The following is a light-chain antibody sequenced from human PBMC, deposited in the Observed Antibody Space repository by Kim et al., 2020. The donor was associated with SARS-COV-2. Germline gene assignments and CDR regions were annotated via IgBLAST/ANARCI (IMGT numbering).Light chain of an antibody. V-gene: IGLV2-14*03. CDR1: SRCVGVYSY. CDR3: TSHTSSSLYV. Sequence: GHSITISCTGTSRCVGVYSYNSWYQQHPGKAPKLLIYDVSNRPSGVSNRFSGSKSGNTASLSISGLQAEDEADYYCTSHTSSSLYVFGTGTKVTVL. J-gene: IGLJ1*01. CDR2: DVS.